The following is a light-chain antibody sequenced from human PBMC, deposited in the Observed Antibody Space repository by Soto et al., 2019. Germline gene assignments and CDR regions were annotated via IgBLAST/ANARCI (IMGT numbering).Light chain of an antibody. Sequence: SYELTQPPSVSLAPGKTARITCGGNNIGSKSVHWYQQKPGQAPVLVIYYDSDRPSGIPERFSGSNSGNTATLTISRVEAGDEADYYCQVWDSSSDHPDYVFGTGTKLTVL. CDR3: QVWDSSSDHPDYV. J-gene: IGLJ1*01. CDR2: YDS. CDR1: NIGSKS. V-gene: IGLV3-21*04.